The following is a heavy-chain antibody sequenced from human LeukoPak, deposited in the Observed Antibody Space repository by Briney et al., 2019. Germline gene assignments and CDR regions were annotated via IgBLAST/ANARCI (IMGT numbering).Heavy chain of an antibody. Sequence: GGSLRLSCAASGFTFSTYTMNWVRQAPGKGLEWFSSICSSGSYIYYADSVKGRFTISRDNAKNSLYLQMNSLRAEDTAVYYCAREDAMYSSGWYGSYFDYWGQGTLVTVSS. D-gene: IGHD6-19*01. V-gene: IGHV3-21*01. CDR1: GFTFSTYT. CDR3: AREDAMYSSGWYGSYFDY. CDR2: ICSSGSYI. J-gene: IGHJ4*02.